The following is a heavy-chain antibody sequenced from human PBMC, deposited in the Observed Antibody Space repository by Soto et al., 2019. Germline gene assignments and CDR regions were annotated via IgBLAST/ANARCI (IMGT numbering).Heavy chain of an antibody. J-gene: IGHJ4*02. Sequence: QLQLQESGPGLVKPSETLSLTCTVSGGSISSSSYYWGWIRQPPGKGLEWIGSIHYSGNTYYTPSLKSRVTLSVDTSNNQFSLKLSSVTAADTAVYYCAREGGRYCSGGSCQVDYWGQGTLVTVSS. D-gene: IGHD2-15*01. CDR3: AREGGRYCSGGSCQVDY. V-gene: IGHV4-39*02. CDR1: GGSISSSSYY. CDR2: IHYSGNT.